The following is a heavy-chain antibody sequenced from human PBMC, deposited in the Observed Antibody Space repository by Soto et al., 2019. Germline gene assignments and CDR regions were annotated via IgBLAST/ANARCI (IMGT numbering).Heavy chain of an antibody. Sequence: SETLSLTCAVSGDSISSGGYSWSWIRQPPGKGLEWIGYIYQSGSIYYNPSLKSRVTISIDRSKNQFSLNLSSVTAADTAVYYCARGDNCSGGSCYLNWFDPWGQGTLVTVSS. CDR1: GDSISSGGYS. J-gene: IGHJ5*02. D-gene: IGHD2-15*01. V-gene: IGHV4-30-2*01. CDR3: ARGDNCSGGSCYLNWFDP. CDR2: IYQSGSI.